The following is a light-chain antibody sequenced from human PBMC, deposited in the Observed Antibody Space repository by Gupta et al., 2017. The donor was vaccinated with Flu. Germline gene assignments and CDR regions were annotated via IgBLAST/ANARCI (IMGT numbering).Light chain of an antibody. CDR1: NIGSKS. CDR3: QVWDSSSDHPV. J-gene: IGLJ3*02. Sequence: GQRGRITCGGNNIGSKSVHWYQQKPGQAPVLVVYDDSDRPSGIPERFSGSSSGNTATLTLSRVEAGDEADYYCQVWDSSSDHPVFGGGTKLT. CDR2: DDS. V-gene: IGLV3-21*02.